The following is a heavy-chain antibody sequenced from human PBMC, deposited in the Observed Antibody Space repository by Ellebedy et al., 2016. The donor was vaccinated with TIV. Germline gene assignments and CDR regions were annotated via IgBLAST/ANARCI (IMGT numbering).Heavy chain of an antibody. D-gene: IGHD5-24*01. CDR2: ISGSGSRT. CDR1: GFIFSTYG. V-gene: IGHV3-23*01. CDR3: GRGVDREWVDY. J-gene: IGHJ4*02. Sequence: GGSLRLXXAASGFIFSTYGVTWVRQAPGKGLEWVSRISGSGSRTYYADSVMGRFTISRDNSENTVFLQMDNLRTDDTAVYFCGRGVDREWVDYWGQGTLVTVSS.